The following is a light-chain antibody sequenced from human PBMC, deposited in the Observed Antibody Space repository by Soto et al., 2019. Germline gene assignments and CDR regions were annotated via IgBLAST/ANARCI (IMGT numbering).Light chain of an antibody. Sequence: EIVLTQSPATLSLSPGERSTLSCRASQSFRSYLAWYQQKPGQAPRLLIYDASKSATGIPARFSGRGSGTDFTLTISSLDPEDFAVYYCQQRSNWPPVITFGQGTRLEIK. CDR3: QQRSNWPPVIT. J-gene: IGKJ5*01. CDR1: QSFRSY. CDR2: DAS. V-gene: IGKV3-11*01.